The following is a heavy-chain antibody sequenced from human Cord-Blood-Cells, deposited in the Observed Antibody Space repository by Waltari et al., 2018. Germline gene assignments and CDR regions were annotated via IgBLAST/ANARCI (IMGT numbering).Heavy chain of an antibody. D-gene: IGHD1-7*01. CDR1: GFTFSDYY. Sequence: GESGGGLVKPGGSLRLPCAASGFTFSDYYMSWIRQAPGKGLEWVSYISSSGSNRYYADSVQGRFTISRDNAKNSLYLQMHRLSAEDTPVYYCARGGELELYYYYYGRDVWGPETTVTVSS. CDR3: ARGGELELYYYYYGRDV. V-gene: IGHV3-11*01. J-gene: IGHJ6*02. CDR2: ISSSGSNR.